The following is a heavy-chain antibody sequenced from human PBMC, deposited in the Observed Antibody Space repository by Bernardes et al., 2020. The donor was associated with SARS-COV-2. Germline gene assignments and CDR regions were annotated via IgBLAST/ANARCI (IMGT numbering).Heavy chain of an antibody. Sequence: GGSLRLSCAASGFTFSSYWMHWVRQAPGKGLVWVSRINTDGTSTSYADSTSYADSVKGRFTISRDNANNTLYLQMNSLRAEDTAVYYCARGHYGMAVWGQGTTVTVSS. CDR1: GFTFSSYW. V-gene: IGHV3-74*01. CDR2: INTDGTSTSYADST. CDR3: ARGHYGMAV. J-gene: IGHJ6*02.